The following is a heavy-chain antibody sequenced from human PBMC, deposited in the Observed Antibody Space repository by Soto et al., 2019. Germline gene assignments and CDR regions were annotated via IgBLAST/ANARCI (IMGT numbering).Heavy chain of an antibody. CDR1: GGSFSGYY. J-gene: IGHJ6*02. D-gene: IGHD6-13*01. V-gene: IGHV4-34*01. Sequence: ETLSLTCAVYGGSFSGYYWSWIRQPPGKGLEWIGEINHSGSTNYNPSLKSRVTISVDTSKNQFSLKLSSVTAADTAVYYCARGRSRPYYYGMDVWGQGTTVTVSS. CDR2: INHSGST. CDR3: ARGRSRPYYYGMDV.